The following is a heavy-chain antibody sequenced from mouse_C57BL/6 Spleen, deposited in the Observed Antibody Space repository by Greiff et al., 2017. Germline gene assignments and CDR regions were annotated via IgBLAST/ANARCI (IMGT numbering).Heavy chain of an antibody. CDR3: VSHGLLCAMDY. Sequence: EVQVVESGGGLVQPKGSLKLSCAASGFSFNTYAMNWVRQAPGKGLEWVARIRSKSNNYATYYADSVKDRFTNSRDHSESMLYLQMNNLKTEDTAVCYGVSHGLLCAMDYWGQGTSVTVSS. D-gene: IGHD2-1*01. CDR2: IRSKSNNYAT. CDR1: GFSFNTYA. J-gene: IGHJ4*01. V-gene: IGHV10-1*01.